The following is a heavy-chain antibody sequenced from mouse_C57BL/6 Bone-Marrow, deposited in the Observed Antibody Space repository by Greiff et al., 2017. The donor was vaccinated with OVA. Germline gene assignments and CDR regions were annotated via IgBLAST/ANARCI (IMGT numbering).Heavy chain of an antibody. CDR1: GFTFSDYG. V-gene: IGHV5-15*01. CDR2: ISNLAYSI. J-gene: IGHJ2*01. Sequence: DVMLVESGGGLVQPGGSLKLSCAASGFTFSDYGMAWVRQAPRKGTEWVAFISNLAYSIYYADNVTGRFTISRETAKNTLYLEMSSLRSEDTALYYCARDNWAFDYWGQGTTLTVPS. D-gene: IGHD4-1*01. CDR3: ARDNWAFDY.